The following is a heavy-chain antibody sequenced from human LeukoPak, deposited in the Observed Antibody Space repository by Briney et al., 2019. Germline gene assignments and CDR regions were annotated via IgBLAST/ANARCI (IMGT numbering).Heavy chain of an antibody. V-gene: IGHV3-43D*03. CDR3: ARVQQYDKFDY. Sequence: GGSLRLSCAASGFTFDDYAMHWVRQAPGKGLEWVSLISWDGDSTYYADSVKGRFTISRDNSKNSLYLQMNSLRAEDTAFYYCARVQQYDKFDYWGQGTLVTVSS. CDR1: GFTFDDYA. CDR2: ISWDGDST. D-gene: IGHD3-22*01. J-gene: IGHJ4*02.